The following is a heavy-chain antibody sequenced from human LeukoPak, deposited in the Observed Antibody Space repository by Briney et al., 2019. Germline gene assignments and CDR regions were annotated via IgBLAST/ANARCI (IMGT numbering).Heavy chain of an antibody. V-gene: IGHV3-48*04. J-gene: IGHJ4*02. Sequence: GGSLRLSCAASGFTFSSYSMNWVRQAPGKGLEWVSYISSSSSTIYYADSVKGRFTISRDNAKNSLYLQMNSLRAEDTAVYYCARHRPYYDILTGYYSTNFDYWGQGTLVTVSS. CDR2: ISSSSSTI. CDR3: ARHRPYYDILTGYYSTNFDY. CDR1: GFTFSSYS. D-gene: IGHD3-9*01.